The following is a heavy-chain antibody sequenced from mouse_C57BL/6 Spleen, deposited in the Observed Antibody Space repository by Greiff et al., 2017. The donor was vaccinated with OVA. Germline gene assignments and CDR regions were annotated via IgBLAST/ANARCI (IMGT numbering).Heavy chain of an antibody. CDR1: GFTFSSYA. V-gene: IGHV5-4*01. D-gene: IGHD2-4*01. J-gene: IGHJ2*01. CDR3: ARGGTMITTDYYFDD. CDR2: ISDGGSYT. Sequence: EVQLVESGGGLVKPGGSLKLSCAASGFTFSSYAMSWVRQTPEKRLEWVATISDGGSYTYYPDNVKGRFTISRDNAKNNLYLQMSHLKSEDTAMYYCARGGTMITTDYYFDDWGQGTTLTVSS.